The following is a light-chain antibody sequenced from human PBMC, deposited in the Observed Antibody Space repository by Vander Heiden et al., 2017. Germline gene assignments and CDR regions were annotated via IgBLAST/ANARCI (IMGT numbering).Light chain of an antibody. J-gene: IGKJ1*01. V-gene: IGKV1-5*03. CDR1: QSISEW. CDR3: HQYDTYSTWT. CDR2: KAS. Sequence: DIQMTQSPSTLSAFVGDRVIITCRASQSISEWLAWYQQKPGKAPKLLIQKASTLESGVPSRFSGSGSGTEFTLTIISPQPDDVATYYCHQYDTYSTWTFGQGTKVEIK.